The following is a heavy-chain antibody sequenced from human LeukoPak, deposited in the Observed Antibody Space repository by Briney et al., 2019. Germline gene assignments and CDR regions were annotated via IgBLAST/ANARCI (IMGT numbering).Heavy chain of an antibody. CDR3: ARGPILFRYYYMDV. Sequence: GASVKVSCKASGYTFTGYYMHWVRQAPGQGLEWMGWINPNSGGTNYAQKFQGRVTITRNTSISTAYMELSSLRSEDTAVYYCARGPILFRYYYMDVWGKGTTVTVSS. D-gene: IGHD2/OR15-2a*01. J-gene: IGHJ6*03. V-gene: IGHV1-2*02. CDR1: GYTFTGYY. CDR2: INPNSGGT.